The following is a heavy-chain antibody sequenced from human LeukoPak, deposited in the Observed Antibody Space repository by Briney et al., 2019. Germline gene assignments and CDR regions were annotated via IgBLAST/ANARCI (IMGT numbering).Heavy chain of an antibody. J-gene: IGHJ6*02. V-gene: IGHV4-61*01. CDR1: GDSVSNDKYY. Sequence: SETLSLTCTVSGDSVSNDKYYWSWIRQPPGKGLEWIGYIYYSGSTNYNPSLKSRVTISVDTSKNQFSLKLSSVTAADTAVYYCARDTRAYYYYGMDVWGQGTTVTVSS. CDR3: ARDTRAYYYYGMDV. CDR2: IYYSGST.